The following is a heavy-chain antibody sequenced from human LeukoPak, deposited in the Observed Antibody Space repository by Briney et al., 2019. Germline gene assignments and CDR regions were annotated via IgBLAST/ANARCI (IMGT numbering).Heavy chain of an antibody. V-gene: IGHV4-59*01. CDR2: IYYSGNT. CDR3: ARAEYYDFWSGYRVHAFDI. Sequence: PSETLSLTCTVSGGSISSYYWSWLRQPPGKGLEWIGYIYYSGNTNYNPSLESRVTISVDTSKNQFSLKLSSVTAADTAVYYCARAEYYDFWSGYRVHAFDIWGQGTMVTVSS. CDR1: GGSISSYY. D-gene: IGHD3-3*01. J-gene: IGHJ3*02.